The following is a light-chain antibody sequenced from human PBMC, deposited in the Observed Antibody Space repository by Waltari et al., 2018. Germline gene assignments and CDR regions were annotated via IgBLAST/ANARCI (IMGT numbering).Light chain of an antibody. CDR1: TSDSADFNS. CDR2: DVS. CDR3: SSFTTSSTLL. Sequence: QSALTQPASVSASPGASITISCPAPTSDSADFNSVSWYQQHPGKAPKFMIYDVSNRPSGVSHRFSGSKSGNTASLTISGLQAEDEAVYYCSSFTTSSTLLFGGGTKLTVL. J-gene: IGLJ2*01. V-gene: IGLV2-14*03.